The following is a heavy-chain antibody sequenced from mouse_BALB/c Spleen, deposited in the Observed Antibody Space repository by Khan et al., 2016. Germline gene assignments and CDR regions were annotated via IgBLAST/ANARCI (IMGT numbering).Heavy chain of an antibody. D-gene: IGHD4-1*01. J-gene: IGHJ3*01. V-gene: IGHV3-6*02. CDR3: TRDEITGTFAY. CDR1: GYSITSGYY. CDR2: ISYDGSN. Sequence: EVKLEESGPGLVKPSQSLSLTCSVTGYSITSGYYWNWIRQFPGNKLEWMGCISYDGSNTYNPSLRNRISITRDTSKNQFFLKLNSVTTEDTASYYCTRDEITGTFAYWGQGTLVTVSA.